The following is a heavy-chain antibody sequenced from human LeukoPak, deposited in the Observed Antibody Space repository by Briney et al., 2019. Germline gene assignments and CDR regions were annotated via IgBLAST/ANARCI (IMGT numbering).Heavy chain of an antibody. CDR1: GFTFSSYA. CDR2: ISGSGGST. D-gene: IGHD3-3*01. Sequence: GGSLRLSCAASGFTFSSYAMSWVRHAPGKGLEWVSAISGSGGSTYYADSVKGRFTISRDNSKNTLYLQMNSLRAEDTAVYYCARATYYDFWSGYSFDYWGQGTLVTVSS. V-gene: IGHV3-23*01. J-gene: IGHJ4*02. CDR3: ARATYYDFWSGYSFDY.